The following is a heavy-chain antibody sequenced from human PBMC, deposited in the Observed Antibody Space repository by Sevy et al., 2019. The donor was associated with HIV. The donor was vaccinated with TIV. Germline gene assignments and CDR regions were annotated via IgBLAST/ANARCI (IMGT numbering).Heavy chain of an antibody. CDR3: VRDKEVGASILDA. D-gene: IGHD1-26*01. CDR1: GFNFRNFW. CDR2: IKQDGSEA. V-gene: IGHV3-7*03. J-gene: IGHJ5*02. Sequence: GSLRLSCVASGFNFRNFWMSWVRQAPGKGLECVADIKQDGSEAYYVDSVKGRFTISRDNAKNSLYMQMNSLRDEDTAMYFCVRDKEVGASILDAWGQGTPVTVSS.